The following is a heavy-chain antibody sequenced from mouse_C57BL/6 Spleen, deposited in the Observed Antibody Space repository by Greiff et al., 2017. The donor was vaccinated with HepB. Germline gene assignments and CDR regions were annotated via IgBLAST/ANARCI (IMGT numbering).Heavy chain of an antibody. Sequence: DVKVEESGGGLVQPGGSLSLSCAASGFTFTDYYMSWVRQPPGKALEWLGFIRNKANGYTTEYSESVKGRFTISRDNSQSILYLQMNALRAEDSATYYCARYGDEYLWYFDVWGTGTTVTVSS. V-gene: IGHV7-3*01. D-gene: IGHD5-1*01. CDR1: GFTFTDYY. CDR2: IRNKANGYTT. J-gene: IGHJ1*03. CDR3: ARYGDEYLWYFDV.